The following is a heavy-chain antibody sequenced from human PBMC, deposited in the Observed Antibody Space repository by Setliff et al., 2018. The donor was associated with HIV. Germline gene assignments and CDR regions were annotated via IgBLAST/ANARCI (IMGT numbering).Heavy chain of an antibody. CDR3: TRDLNLPGGEAFDI. D-gene: IGHD2-2*01. J-gene: IGHJ3*02. CDR2: IKQGGSEK. CDR1: GITFSSYW. Sequence: GGSLRLSCAASGITFSSYWMSWVRQAPGKGLEWVANIKQGGSEKNYVDSVKGRFTISRDNSKNTLYLQMDSLRAEDTAMYYCTRDLNLPGGEAFDIWGQGTMVTVSS. V-gene: IGHV3-7*01.